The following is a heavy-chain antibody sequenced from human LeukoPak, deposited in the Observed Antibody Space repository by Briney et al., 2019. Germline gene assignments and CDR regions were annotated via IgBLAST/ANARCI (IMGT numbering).Heavy chain of an antibody. Sequence: GGSLRLSCAASGFTFSSIWMSWVRQAPGKGLEWVANVNQDGREKYYVDSVKGRFTISRDNAKSSLYLQMNNLRAEDTAVYYCAELGITMIGGVWGKGTTVTISS. D-gene: IGHD3-10*02. J-gene: IGHJ6*04. CDR3: AELGITMIGGV. CDR1: GFTFSSIW. V-gene: IGHV3-7*01. CDR2: VNQDGREK.